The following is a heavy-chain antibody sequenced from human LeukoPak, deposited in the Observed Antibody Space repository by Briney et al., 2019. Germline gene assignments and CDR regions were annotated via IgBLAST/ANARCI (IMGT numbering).Heavy chain of an antibody. CDR3: ARARGYSYGLCDY. D-gene: IGHD5-18*01. V-gene: IGHV3-7*01. CDR1: GFTFSSYW. J-gene: IGHJ4*02. Sequence: GGSLRLSCAASGFTFSSYWMSWVRQAPGKGLEWVANIKQDGSEKCYVDSVKGRFTISRDNAKNSLYLQMNSLRAEDTAVYYCARARGYSYGLCDYWGQGTLVTVSS. CDR2: IKQDGSEK.